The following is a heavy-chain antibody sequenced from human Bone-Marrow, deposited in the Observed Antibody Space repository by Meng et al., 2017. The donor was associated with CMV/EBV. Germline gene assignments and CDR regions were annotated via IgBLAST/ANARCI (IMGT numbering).Heavy chain of an antibody. CDR3: AREGQYYYDSSGSFDY. CDR1: GGTFSSYA. J-gene: IGHJ4*02. Sequence: SVKVSCKASGGTFSSYAISWVRQAPGQGLEWMGGIIPIFGTANYAQKFQGRVTITTDESTSTAYMELSSLRSEDTAVYYCAREGQYYYDSSGSFDYWGPGTLVTFSS. D-gene: IGHD3-22*01. V-gene: IGHV1-69*05. CDR2: IIPIFGTA.